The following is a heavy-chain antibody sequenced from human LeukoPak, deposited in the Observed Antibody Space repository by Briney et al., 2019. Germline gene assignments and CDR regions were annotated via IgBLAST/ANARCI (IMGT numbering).Heavy chain of an antibody. CDR3: ARQRGYYDRTTPTTFPPFYVDY. D-gene: IGHD2/OR15-2a*01. CDR1: PYSDNSAYY. CDR2: VHHRGGT. J-gene: IGHJ4*02. V-gene: IGHV4-38-2*02. Sequence: PSETLSLTCTVSPYSDNSAYYWGWIRQSPRKGLEWVGSVHHRGGTYYNPSLKSRLTMSVDTSQHQFSLQPRSVTPAHTAVYYFARQRGYYDRTTPTTFPPFYVDYWGQGRLVTVSS.